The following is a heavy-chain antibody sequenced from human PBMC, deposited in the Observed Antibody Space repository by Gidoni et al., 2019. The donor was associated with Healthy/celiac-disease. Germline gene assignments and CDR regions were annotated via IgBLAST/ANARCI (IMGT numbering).Heavy chain of an antibody. Sequence: QVQLQQWGAGLLTPSETLSLTCAVYGGSFSGSYWSWIRQPPGKGREWIGEINHSESTNYNSFLKSRVTISVDTSKNQFSLKLSSVTAADTVVYYGARGHVVVPAAFDYWGQGTLVTVSS. CDR2: INHSEST. J-gene: IGHJ4*02. D-gene: IGHD2-2*01. CDR3: ARGHVVVPAAFDY. V-gene: IGHV4-34*01. CDR1: GGSFSGSY.